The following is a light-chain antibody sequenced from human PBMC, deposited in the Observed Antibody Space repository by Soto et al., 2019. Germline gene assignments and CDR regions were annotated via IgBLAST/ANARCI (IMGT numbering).Light chain of an antibody. CDR2: SAS. Sequence: ETVMTQSPATLSASPGESATLSCRASQSVNSDLAWYQQIPGQAPRLLIYSASTVATGGPARFSGSGSGTEFTLTISSLQSEDFAIYYCQQYNNWPLTFGGGNKVEI. V-gene: IGKV3-15*01. CDR3: QQYNNWPLT. J-gene: IGKJ4*01. CDR1: QSVNSD.